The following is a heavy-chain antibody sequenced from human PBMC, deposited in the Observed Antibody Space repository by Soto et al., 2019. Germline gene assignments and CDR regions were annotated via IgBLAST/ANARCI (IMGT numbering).Heavy chain of an antibody. CDR2: IFHSGDT. CDR1: GASISNSRW. V-gene: IGHV4-4*02. Sequence: QVQLQESGPGLVKPSGTLSLTCAVSGASISNSRWWTWVRQPPGKGLEWIGDIFHSGDTNYNPSLKRRVFILVDKSQTQFSLKVSSVTAADTAVYDSASSTGWYRHDVWGQGTLVTVSS. D-gene: IGHD6-19*01. J-gene: IGHJ3*01. CDR3: ASSTGWYRHDV.